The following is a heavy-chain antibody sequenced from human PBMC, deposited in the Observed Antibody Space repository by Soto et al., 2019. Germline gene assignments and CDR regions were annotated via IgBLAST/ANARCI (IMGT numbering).Heavy chain of an antibody. V-gene: IGHV1-18*01. CDR1: GYTVTSYG. Sequence: ASVKVACKASGYTVTSYGISWVRQAPGQGLEWMGWISAYNGNTNYAQKLQGRVTMTTDTSTSTAYMELRSLRSDDTAVYYCARRPAAGTINWFDPWGQGTLVTVSS. CDR2: ISAYNGNT. J-gene: IGHJ5*02. D-gene: IGHD6-13*01. CDR3: ARRPAAGTINWFDP.